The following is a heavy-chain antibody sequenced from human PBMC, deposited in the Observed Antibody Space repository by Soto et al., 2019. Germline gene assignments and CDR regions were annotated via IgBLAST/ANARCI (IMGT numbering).Heavy chain of an antibody. CDR1: GGTFSSYA. V-gene: IGHV1-69*12. CDR3: ASPTKPLYYSYGMDV. CDR2: IIPRFGTA. Sequence: QVQLVQSGAEVKKPGSSVKVSCKASGGTFSSYAISWVRQAPGQALEWMGGIIPRFGTANYAQKFQDRVTITADESTSTAYMELGSLRSEDTAVYYCASPTKPLYYSYGMDVWGQGTTVTVSS. J-gene: IGHJ6*02. D-gene: IGHD1-1*01.